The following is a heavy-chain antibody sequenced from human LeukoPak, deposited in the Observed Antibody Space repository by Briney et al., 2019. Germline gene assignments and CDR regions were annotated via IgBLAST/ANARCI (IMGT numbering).Heavy chain of an antibody. CDR3: AKGEGAYYYHGLDV. D-gene: IGHD1-26*01. J-gene: IGHJ6*02. CDR2: ISWDATST. Sequence: QSGGSLRLSCAASGFTFDDYAMHWVRQAPGKGLGWVSLISWDATSTFHADSVKGRFTISRDNSKYSLYLQMNNLRPEDTALYYCAKGEGAYYYHGLDVWGQGTTVTVSS. CDR1: GFTFDDYA. V-gene: IGHV3-43D*04.